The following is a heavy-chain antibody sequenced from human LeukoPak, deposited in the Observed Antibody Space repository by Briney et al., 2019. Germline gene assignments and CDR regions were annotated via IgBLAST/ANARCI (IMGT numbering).Heavy chain of an antibody. J-gene: IGHJ4*02. Sequence: ASVKVSCKASGYTVTSCDINWVRQATGQGLEWMGWMNPNIGNTGYGQSFQGRITMTRDISIGTAYMELSNLTSEDTAIYYCTRGSSGRRDNWGQGTLLTVSA. CDR2: MNPNIGNT. V-gene: IGHV1-8*01. CDR1: GYTVTSCD. CDR3: TRGSSGRRDN. D-gene: IGHD6-19*01.